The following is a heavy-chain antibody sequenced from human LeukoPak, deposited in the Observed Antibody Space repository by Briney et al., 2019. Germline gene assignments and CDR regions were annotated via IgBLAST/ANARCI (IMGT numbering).Heavy chain of an antibody. J-gene: IGHJ3*02. D-gene: IGHD2-21*01. CDR1: VFTFSSYS. CDR3: ARGMAIPGAFDI. Sequence: GGSLRLSCAASVFTFSSYSMNWVRQAPGKGLEGVSSISSSSSYIYYPDSVKGRFTISRDNAKNSLYLQMNSLRAEDTAVYYCARGMAIPGAFDIWGQGTMVTVSS. CDR2: ISSSSSYI. V-gene: IGHV3-21*01.